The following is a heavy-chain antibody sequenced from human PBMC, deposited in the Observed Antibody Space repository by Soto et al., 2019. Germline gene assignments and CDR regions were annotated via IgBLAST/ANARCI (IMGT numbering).Heavy chain of an antibody. CDR3: ARAGLRFGSRFDY. Sequence: PSETLSLTCTVSGGSIRSYYWSWIRQPPGKGLEWIGYISYSGSTSYNPSLKSRVTISVDTSKNHFSLKLNSVTAADTAVYYCARAGLRFGSRFDYWGQGTLVTVSS. J-gene: IGHJ4*02. CDR2: ISYSGST. D-gene: IGHD3-10*01. CDR1: GGSIRSYY. V-gene: IGHV4-59*01.